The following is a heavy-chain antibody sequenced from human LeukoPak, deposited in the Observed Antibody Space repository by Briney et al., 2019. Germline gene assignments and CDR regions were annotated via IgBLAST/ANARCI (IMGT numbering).Heavy chain of an antibody. V-gene: IGHV4-34*01. D-gene: IGHD1-1*01. CDR1: GGSFSGYY. Sequence: PSETLSLTCAVYGGSFSGYYWSWIRQPPGKGLEWIGEINRSGSTNYNPSLKSRVTISVDTSKNQFSLRLNSVTAADTAIYYCVRDQVPGDADDDMDYWGQGILVSVSS. J-gene: IGHJ4*02. CDR2: INRSGST. CDR3: VRDQVPGDADDDMDY.